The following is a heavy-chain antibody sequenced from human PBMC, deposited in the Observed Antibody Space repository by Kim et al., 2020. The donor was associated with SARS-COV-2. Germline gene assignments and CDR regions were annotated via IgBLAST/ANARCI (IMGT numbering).Heavy chain of an antibody. CDR3: AREARYSSGWYGVHAFDI. J-gene: IGHJ3*02. V-gene: IGHV4-31*02. Sequence: KSRVTLAVDTSKNQFSRKLSSVTAADTAVYYCAREARYSSGWYGVHAFDIWGQGTMVTVSS. D-gene: IGHD6-19*01.